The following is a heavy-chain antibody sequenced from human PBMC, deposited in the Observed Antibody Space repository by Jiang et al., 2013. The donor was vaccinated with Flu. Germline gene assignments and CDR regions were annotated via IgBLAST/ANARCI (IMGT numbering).Heavy chain of an antibody. V-gene: IGHV3-48*02. D-gene: IGHD5-18*01. Sequence: VQLLESGETWFNLGGSLRLSCAASGFTFRTYSMDWVRQAPGKGLEWVSFISSRGSTQYYADSVKGRFTISRDNAQNSVSLLMNSLREEDTAIYYCVRVFAMDTGWTFDSWGPGNTGHRLL. J-gene: IGHJ4*02. CDR1: GFTFRTYS. CDR2: ISSRGSTQ. CDR3: VRVFAMDTGWTFDS.